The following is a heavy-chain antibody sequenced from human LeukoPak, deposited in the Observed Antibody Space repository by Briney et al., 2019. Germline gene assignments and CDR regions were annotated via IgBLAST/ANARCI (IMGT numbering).Heavy chain of an antibody. CDR1: GGSISSGDYY. V-gene: IGHV4-30-4*01. CDR3: ARLEPTNGMDV. J-gene: IGHJ6*02. Sequence: PSETLSLTCTVSGGSISSGDYYWSWIRQPPGKGLEWIGYIYYSGSTYYNPSLKSRVTISVDTSKNQFSLKLSSVTAADTAVYYCARLEPTNGMDVWGQGTTVTVSS. CDR2: IYYSGST. D-gene: IGHD2-8*01.